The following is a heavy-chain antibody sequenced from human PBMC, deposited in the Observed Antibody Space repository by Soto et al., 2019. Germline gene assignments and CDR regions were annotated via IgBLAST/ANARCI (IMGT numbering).Heavy chain of an antibody. CDR1: SGSISSSNW. CDR3: AREGTTVTDQHDAFDI. Sequence: QVQLQESGPGLVKPSGTLSLTCAVSSGSISSSNWWSWVRQPPGKGLDWIGEIDHSGSTNYNPSLKSGVTIAEDKSKHQSSLKLSSVTAADTAVYYCAREGTTVTDQHDAFDIWGQGTMVTVSS. CDR2: IDHSGST. V-gene: IGHV4-4*02. J-gene: IGHJ3*02. D-gene: IGHD4-17*01.